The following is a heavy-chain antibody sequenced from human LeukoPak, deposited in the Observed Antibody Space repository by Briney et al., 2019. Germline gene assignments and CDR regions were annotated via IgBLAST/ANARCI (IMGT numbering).Heavy chain of an antibody. CDR2: IIPILGIA. CDR1: GGTFSSYA. J-gene: IGHJ1*01. D-gene: IGHD2-21*02. V-gene: IGHV1-69*04. Sequence: GASVKVSCKASGGTFSSYAISWVRQAPGQGLEWMGRIIPILGIANYAQKFQGRVTITADKSTSPAYMELSSLRSEDTAVYYCAREAYCGGDCYSNFQHWGQGTLVTVSS. CDR3: AREAYCGGDCYSNFQH.